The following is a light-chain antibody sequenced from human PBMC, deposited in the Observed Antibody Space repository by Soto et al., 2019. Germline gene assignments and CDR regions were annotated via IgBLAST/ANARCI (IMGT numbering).Light chain of an antibody. CDR3: QQYGSAPPYT. V-gene: IGKV3-20*01. CDR2: GAS. Sequence: EIVLTQSPGTLSLSPGDRATLSCRASQSVSSSYLSWYQQKPGQAPRLLIYGASVRATAISDRFSGSGSGTDCTLTISILEPEDFAVYYCQQYGSAPPYTFGQGTKLEIK. CDR1: QSVSSSY. J-gene: IGKJ2*01.